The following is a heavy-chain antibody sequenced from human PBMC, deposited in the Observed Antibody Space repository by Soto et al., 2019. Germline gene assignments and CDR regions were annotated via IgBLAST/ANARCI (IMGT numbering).Heavy chain of an antibody. J-gene: IGHJ6*03. CDR3: ARDPVTTIYYCYYMDV. Sequence: QVQLVESGGGVVQPGRSLRLSCAASGFTFSSYGMHWVRQAPGKGLEWVAVIWYDGSNKYYVDSVKGRFTISRDNSKNTLYLQMNSLRAEDTAVYYCARDPVTTIYYCYYMDVWGKGTTVTVSS. V-gene: IGHV3-33*01. D-gene: IGHD4-4*01. CDR1: GFTFSSYG. CDR2: IWYDGSNK.